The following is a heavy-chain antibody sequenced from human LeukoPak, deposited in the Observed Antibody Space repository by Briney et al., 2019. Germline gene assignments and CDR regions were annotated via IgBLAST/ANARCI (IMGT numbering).Heavy chain of an antibody. V-gene: IGHV4-39*01. Sequence: SETLSLTCTVSGGSISSSSSYWGWIRQPPGKGLEWIGSIYYSGSTYYNPSLKSRVTISVDTSKNQFSLKLSSVTAADTAVYYCARRGRDWNYDWGQGTLVTVSS. J-gene: IGHJ4*02. CDR2: IYYSGST. CDR1: GGSISSSSSY. D-gene: IGHD1-7*01. CDR3: ARRGRDWNYD.